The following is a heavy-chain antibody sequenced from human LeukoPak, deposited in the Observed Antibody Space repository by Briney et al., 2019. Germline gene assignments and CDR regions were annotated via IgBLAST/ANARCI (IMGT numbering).Heavy chain of an antibody. V-gene: IGHV3-21*01. D-gene: IGHD3-22*01. J-gene: IGHJ1*01. CDR2: ISSSSSYI. CDR3: ARARNYDSSGYYSTTPAEYFQH. CDR1: GFTFSSYS. Sequence: GGSLRLSCAASGFTFSSYSMNWVRQAPGKGLEWVPSISSSSSYIYYADSVKGRFTISTDNAKNSLYLQMNSLRAEDTAVYYCARARNYDSSGYYSTTPAEYFQHWGQGTLVTVSA.